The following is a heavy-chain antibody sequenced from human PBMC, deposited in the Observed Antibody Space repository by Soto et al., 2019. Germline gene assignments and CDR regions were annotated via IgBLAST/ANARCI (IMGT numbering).Heavy chain of an antibody. Sequence: GASVKVSCKTSGYTFTNFGLSWVRQAPGQGLEWMGWISAYNGNTNYAQNFQGRVTMTTDTSTSTAYMELRSLRSDDTAVYYCAREGSSGWYGVIGFDYWG. D-gene: IGHD6-19*01. CDR1: GYTFTNFG. V-gene: IGHV1-18*01. J-gene: IGHJ4*01. CDR3: AREGSSGWYGVIGFDY. CDR2: ISAYNGNT.